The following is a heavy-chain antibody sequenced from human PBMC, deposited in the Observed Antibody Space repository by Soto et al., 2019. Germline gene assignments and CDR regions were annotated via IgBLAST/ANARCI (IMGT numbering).Heavy chain of an antibody. CDR3: AKTGGYGGNSVGWFDP. V-gene: IGHV3-30*18. CDR2: ISYNGGNK. J-gene: IGHJ5*02. CDR1: GFSFSSYG. Sequence: QVQLVESGGGVVQPGRSLRLSCAASGFSFSSYGMHWVRQAPGKGLEWVAAISYNGGNKYYADSVKGRFTISRDNSKNTLYLQMNSLRAEDTAVYYCAKTGGYGGNSVGWFDPWGQGTLVTVSS. D-gene: IGHD2-21*02.